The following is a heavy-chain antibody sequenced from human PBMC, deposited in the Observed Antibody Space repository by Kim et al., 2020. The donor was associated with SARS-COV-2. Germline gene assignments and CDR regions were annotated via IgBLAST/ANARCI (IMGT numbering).Heavy chain of an antibody. Sequence: SVYTNDNPSLQSRVTLSVDTSNNQFSLRLSSVTAADTAIYYCARGHSTSGYDYWGQGALVTVSS. CDR3: ARGHSTSGYDY. V-gene: IGHV4-34*01. CDR2: SVYT. D-gene: IGHD2-2*01. J-gene: IGHJ4*02.